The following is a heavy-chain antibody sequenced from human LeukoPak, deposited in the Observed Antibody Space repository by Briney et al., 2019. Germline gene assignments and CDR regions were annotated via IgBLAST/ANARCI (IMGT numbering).Heavy chain of an antibody. CDR3: ARPITTYYYDSSGPFEY. V-gene: IGHV3-30*04. D-gene: IGHD3-22*01. Sequence: PGRSLRLSCAASGFTFITSAMHWVRQGPGKGLEWVAVISYDGVNIYYADSVKGRFTIPRDNSKNTLYLQMHSLRAEDTAVYYCARPITTYYYDSSGPFEYWGQGTLVTVSS. CDR1: GFTFITSA. J-gene: IGHJ4*02. CDR2: ISYDGVNI.